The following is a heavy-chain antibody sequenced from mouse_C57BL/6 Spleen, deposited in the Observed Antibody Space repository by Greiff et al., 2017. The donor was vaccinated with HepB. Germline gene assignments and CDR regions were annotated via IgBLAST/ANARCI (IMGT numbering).Heavy chain of an antibody. CDR1: GYTFTSYT. Sequence: QVQLQQSGAELARPGASVKMSCKASGYTFTSYTMHWVKQRPGQGLEWIGYINPSSGYTKYNQKFKDKATLTADKSSSTAYMQLSSLTSEDSAVYYCARSQPYYYGSSYYFDYWGQGTTLTVSS. D-gene: IGHD1-1*01. V-gene: IGHV1-4*01. CDR2: INPSSGYT. CDR3: ARSQPYYYGSSYYFDY. J-gene: IGHJ2*01.